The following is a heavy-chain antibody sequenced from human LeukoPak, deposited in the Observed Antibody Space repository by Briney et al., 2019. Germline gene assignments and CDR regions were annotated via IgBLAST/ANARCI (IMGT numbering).Heavy chain of an antibody. D-gene: IGHD2-2*01. CDR3: ARDGVEVVVPAHWFDP. V-gene: IGHV1-2*02. CDR1: GYTFTGYY. Sequence: ASVKVSCKASGYTFTGYYMHWVRQAPGQGLEWMGWINPNSGGTNYAQKLQGRVTMTTDTSTSTAYMELRSLRSDDTAVYYCARDGVEVVVPAHWFDPWGQGTLVTVSS. J-gene: IGHJ5*02. CDR2: INPNSGGT.